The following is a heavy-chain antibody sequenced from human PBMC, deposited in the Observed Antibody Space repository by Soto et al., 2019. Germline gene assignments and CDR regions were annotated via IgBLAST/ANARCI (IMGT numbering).Heavy chain of an antibody. CDR3: ARGYEDCDFWSGYDY. Sequence: QVQLVQSGAEVKKPGASVKVSCKASGYTFTSYDINWVRQATGQGLEWMGWMNPNSGNTDYAQKFQGRVTMTRITSMSRAYMELRSLRSEDRAVYYCARGYEDCDFWSGYDYWGQGTLVTVSS. CDR1: GYTFTSYD. V-gene: IGHV1-8*01. D-gene: IGHD3-3*01. J-gene: IGHJ4*02. CDR2: MNPNSGNT.